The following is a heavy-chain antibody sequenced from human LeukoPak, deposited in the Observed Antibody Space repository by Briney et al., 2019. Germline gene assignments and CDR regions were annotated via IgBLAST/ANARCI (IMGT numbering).Heavy chain of an antibody. Sequence: PGRSLRLSCAASGFTFDDYAMHWVRQAPGKGLEWVSGISWNSGSIGYADSVKGRFTISRDNAKNSLYLQMNSLRAEDTALYYCPKGPSQTSGVNGGGGYYFDYWGQGTLVTVSS. D-gene: IGHD2-8*01. J-gene: IGHJ4*02. CDR3: PKGPSQTSGVNGGGGYYFDY. CDR1: GFTFDDYA. V-gene: IGHV3-9*01. CDR2: ISWNSGSI.